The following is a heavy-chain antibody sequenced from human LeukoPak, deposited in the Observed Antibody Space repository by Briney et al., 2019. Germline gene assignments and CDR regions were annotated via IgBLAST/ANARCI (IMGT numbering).Heavy chain of an antibody. D-gene: IGHD1-7*01. CDR1: GFTFSSYA. CDR3: TIDKVELRQFDS. Sequence: GGSLRLSCAASGFTFSSYAMSWVRQAPGQGLEWVGRIKHKADGGATHYAASVEGRFTISRDDSQNTLYLQMNSLKIEDAAVYYCTIDKVELRQFDSWGQGTLGTGSS. V-gene: IGHV3-15*01. CDR2: IKHKADGGAT. J-gene: IGHJ4*02.